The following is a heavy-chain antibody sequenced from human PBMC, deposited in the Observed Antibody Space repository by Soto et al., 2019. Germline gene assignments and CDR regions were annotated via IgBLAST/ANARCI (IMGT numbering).Heavy chain of an antibody. V-gene: IGHV1-18*01. CDR3: ARDPGYSTTWHQAFDI. CDR2: ISTYNGNT. Sequence: QVQLVQSGAEVKKPGASVKVSCKASGYTFTSYGISWVRQAPGQGPEWMGRISTYNGNTNYVQKLQGRVTMTTDTSTNTAYMELRSLIDDDTAVYYCARDPGYSTTWHQAFDIWGQGTMVTVSS. J-gene: IGHJ3*02. CDR1: GYTFTSYG. D-gene: IGHD6-13*01.